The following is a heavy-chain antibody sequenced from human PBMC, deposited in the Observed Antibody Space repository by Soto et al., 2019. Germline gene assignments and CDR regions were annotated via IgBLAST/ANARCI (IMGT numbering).Heavy chain of an antibody. J-gene: IGHJ5*02. V-gene: IGHV3-23*01. CDR1: GFTFSSYA. CDR3: ARELPPDL. D-gene: IGHD1-7*01. Sequence: GGSLRLSCAASGFTFSSYAMTWVRQAPGKGLEWVSGISNSGGGTYYADSVKGRFTISRENSKNILFLQMNNLRAEDSAIYYCARELPPDLWGQGTLVTVSS. CDR2: ISNSGGGT.